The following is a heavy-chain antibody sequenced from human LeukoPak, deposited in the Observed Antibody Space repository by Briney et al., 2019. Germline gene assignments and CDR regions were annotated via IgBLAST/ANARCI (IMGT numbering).Heavy chain of an antibody. D-gene: IGHD5-24*01. CDR3: ARNRMAGPLDC. CDR1: GFTFSSYW. V-gene: IGHV3-7*01. J-gene: IGHJ4*02. Sequence: GGSLRLSCAASGFTFSSYWMSWVRQAPGKGLEWVANIKQDGSEKYYVDSVKGRFAISRDNAKNSLYLQMNSLRAEDTAVYYCARNRMAGPLDCWGQGTLVTVSS. CDR2: IKQDGSEK.